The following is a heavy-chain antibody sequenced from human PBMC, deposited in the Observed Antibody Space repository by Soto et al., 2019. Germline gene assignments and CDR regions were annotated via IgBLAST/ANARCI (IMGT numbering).Heavy chain of an antibody. D-gene: IGHD2-2*01. CDR1: GYAFTSYW. CDR3: ARGYCTTTTCDPWFDP. CDR2: IYPGDSDT. J-gene: IGHJ5*02. V-gene: IGHV5-51*01. Sequence: PGESLKISCTGSGYAFTSYWIAWVRQMPGKGLEWMGIIYPGDSDTRYSPSFQGQVTISADKSITTAYLQWSSLKASDTAMYYCARGYCTTTTCDPWFDPWGQGTLVTVSS.